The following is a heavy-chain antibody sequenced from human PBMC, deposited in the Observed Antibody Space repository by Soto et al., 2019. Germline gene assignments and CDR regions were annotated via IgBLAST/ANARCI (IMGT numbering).Heavy chain of an antibody. CDR2: IIPIFGTA. J-gene: IGHJ6*01. CDR3: ASHGITGTWVYCYGMDV. CDR1: GGTFSSYA. Sequence: QVQLVQSGAEVKKPGSSVKVSCKASGGTFSSYAISWVRQAPGQGLEWMGGIIPIFGTANYAQKFQGRVTITADESTSTGYMALSSLRSEDTAVYYCASHGITGTWVYCYGMDVWGQGTTVTVSS. D-gene: IGHD1-7*01. V-gene: IGHV1-69*12.